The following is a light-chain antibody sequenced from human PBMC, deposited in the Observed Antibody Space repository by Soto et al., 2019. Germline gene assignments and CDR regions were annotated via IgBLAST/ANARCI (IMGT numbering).Light chain of an antibody. CDR1: QSVLYSSNNKNY. CDR3: QQSYSPVRNI. J-gene: IGKJ2*01. CDR2: WAS. Sequence: DIVMTQSPDSLAVSLGERATINCKSSQSVLYSSNNKNYLAWYQQKPGQPPKLLIYWASTRESGVPDRFSGSGSGTDFTLTISSLQAEDFATYYCQQSYSPVRNIFGQGTKLEI. V-gene: IGKV4-1*01.